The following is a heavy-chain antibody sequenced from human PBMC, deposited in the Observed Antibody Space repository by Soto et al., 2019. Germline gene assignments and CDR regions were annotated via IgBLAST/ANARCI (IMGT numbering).Heavy chain of an antibody. CDR3: ARVVVVPAASSFDY. D-gene: IGHD2-2*01. V-gene: IGHV4-59*08. Sequence: SETLSLTCNVSGGSISGHYWSWVRQTPGKGLEWIGYIYYSGSTNYNPSLKSRVTISVDTSKNHFSLKLTSVTAADTAVYYCARVVVVPAASSFDYWGQGTLVTGSS. CDR1: GGSISGHY. CDR2: IYYSGST. J-gene: IGHJ4*02.